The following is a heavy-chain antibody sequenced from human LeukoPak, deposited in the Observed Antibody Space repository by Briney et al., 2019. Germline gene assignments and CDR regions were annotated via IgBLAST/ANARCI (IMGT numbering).Heavy chain of an antibody. CDR1: GGSISSSNW. Sequence: SETLSLTCAVSGGSISSSNWWSWVRQPPGKGLEWIGEIYHSGSTNYNPSLKTRVTISVDKSKNQFSLKLSSVTAADTAVYYCAVGGVYLRGGAEAFDIWGQGTMVTVSS. CDR3: AVGGVYLRGGAEAFDI. CDR2: IYHSGST. J-gene: IGHJ3*02. V-gene: IGHV4-4*02. D-gene: IGHD3-10*01.